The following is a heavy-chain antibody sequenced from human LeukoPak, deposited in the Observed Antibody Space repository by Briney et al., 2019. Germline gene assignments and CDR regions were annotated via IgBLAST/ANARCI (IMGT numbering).Heavy chain of an antibody. CDR2: IWYDGSKK. J-gene: IGHJ4*02. Sequence: GGSLRLSCAASGFTFSSYGMHWVRQAPGKGLEWVAVIWYDGSKKYYADSVRGRFTISRDNSKNTLYLQIDSLRAEDTAIYYCVRHTAMGSGYYFDYWGQGTLVTVSS. CDR3: VRHTAMGSGYYFDY. V-gene: IGHV3-33*01. CDR1: GFTFSSYG. D-gene: IGHD5-18*01.